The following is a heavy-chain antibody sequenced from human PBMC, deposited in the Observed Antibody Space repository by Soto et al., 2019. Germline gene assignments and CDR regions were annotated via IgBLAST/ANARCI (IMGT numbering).Heavy chain of an antibody. CDR2: ISGSGGST. Sequence: GGSLRLSCAASGFTFSSYAMSWVRQAPGKGLEWVSAISGSGGSTYYADSVKGRFTISRDNSKNTLYLQMNSLRAEDTAVYYCAKDTVRQQLVPYYGMDVWGQGTTVTVSS. J-gene: IGHJ6*02. CDR3: AKDTVRQQLVPYYGMDV. V-gene: IGHV3-23*01. CDR1: GFTFSSYA. D-gene: IGHD6-13*01.